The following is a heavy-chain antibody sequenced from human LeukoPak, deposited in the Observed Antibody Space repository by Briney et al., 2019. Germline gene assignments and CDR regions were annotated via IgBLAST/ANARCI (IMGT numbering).Heavy chain of an antibody. CDR2: IYTSGST. D-gene: IGHD3-22*01. J-gene: IGHJ4*02. Sequence: SETLSLTCTVSGGSISSYYWSWIRQPAGKGLEWIGRIYTSGSTNYNPSLKSRVTMSVDTSNNQFSLKLSSVTAADTAVYYCARDRPHGGSGYFFDYWGQGTPVTVSS. CDR1: GGSISSYY. V-gene: IGHV4-4*07. CDR3: ARDRPHGGSGYFFDY.